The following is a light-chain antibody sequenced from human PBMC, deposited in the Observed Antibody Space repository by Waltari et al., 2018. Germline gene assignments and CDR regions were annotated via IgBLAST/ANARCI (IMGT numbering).Light chain of an antibody. Sequence: EIVMTQSPATLSVSPGERATLFCRASQSVTSNLAWYQQKPGQAHKLLIFGASTRATGVPVRFSGSGSGTEFTLTISSLQSEDFAVYYCQQYNEWPRAFGQGTKVEIK. J-gene: IGKJ1*01. V-gene: IGKV3-15*01. CDR3: QQYNEWPRA. CDR2: GAS. CDR1: QSVTSN.